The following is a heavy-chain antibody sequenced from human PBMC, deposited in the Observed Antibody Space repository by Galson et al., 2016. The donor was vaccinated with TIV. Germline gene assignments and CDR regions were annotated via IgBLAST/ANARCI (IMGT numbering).Heavy chain of an antibody. V-gene: IGHV6-1*01. CDR1: GDSVSSNSGA. CDR3: ARFTWDLRAFEI. Sequence: CAISGDSVSSNSGAWNWLRQSPSGGREWLGRTYHNSKWFNDYATSVKSRIIIISDTSKNQVSLQINSVTPEDTAVYYCARFTWDLRAFEIWGQGTMVTVSS. D-gene: IGHD1-26*01. J-gene: IGHJ3*02. CDR2: TYHNSKWFN.